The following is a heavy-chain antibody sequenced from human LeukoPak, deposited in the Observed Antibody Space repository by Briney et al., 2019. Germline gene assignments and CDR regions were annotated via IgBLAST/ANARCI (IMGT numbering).Heavy chain of an antibody. CDR2: ISGSGGST. Sequence: GGSLRLTCAASGFTFSSYAMSWVRQAPGKGLEWVSAISGSGGSTYYADSVKGRFTISRDNSKNTLYLQMNSLRAEDTAVYYCAKDRWGSSGYQPGDYWGQGTLVTVSS. D-gene: IGHD3-22*01. J-gene: IGHJ4*02. CDR3: AKDRWGSSGYQPGDY. CDR1: GFTFSSYA. V-gene: IGHV3-23*01.